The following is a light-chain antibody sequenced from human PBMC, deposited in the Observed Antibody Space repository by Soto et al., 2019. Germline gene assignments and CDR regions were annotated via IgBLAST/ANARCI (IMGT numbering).Light chain of an antibody. J-gene: IGKJ5*01. CDR1: QSISSY. V-gene: IGKV1-39*01. CDR3: QQYHNWPIT. CDR2: AAS. Sequence: DIQMTQPPSSLSASVGDRVTITCRASQSISSYLNWYHQKPGKAPKLLIYAASSLQSGVPSRFSGSGSGTEFTFTISSLQSEDFAVYYCQQYHNWPITFGQGTRLEIK.